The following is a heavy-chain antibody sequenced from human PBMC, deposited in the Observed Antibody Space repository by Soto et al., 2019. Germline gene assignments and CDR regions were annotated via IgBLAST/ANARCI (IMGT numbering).Heavy chain of an antibody. CDR1: GYTFTSYA. Sequence: QVQLVQSGAEEKKPGASVKVSCKASGYTFTSYAMHWVRQAPGQRLEWMGWINAGNGNTKYSQKFQGRVTITRDTSASTAYMELSSLSSEDTAVYSCARESYGGEFDYWGQGTLVTVSS. D-gene: IGHD4-17*01. V-gene: IGHV1-3*05. J-gene: IGHJ4*02. CDR2: INAGNGNT. CDR3: ARESYGGEFDY.